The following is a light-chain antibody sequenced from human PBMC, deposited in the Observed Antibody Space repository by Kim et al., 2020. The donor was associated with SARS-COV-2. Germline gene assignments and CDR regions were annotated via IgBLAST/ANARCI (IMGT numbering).Light chain of an antibody. CDR1: ALPKQY. CDR2: KDS. Sequence: SYELTQPPSVSVSTGQTARITCSGDALPKQYAYWYQQKPGQAPVLVIYKDSERPSGIPERFSGSSSGTTVTLTISGVQAEDEADYYCQSADSSGSPVLFG. CDR3: QSADSSGSPVL. J-gene: IGLJ2*01. V-gene: IGLV3-25*03.